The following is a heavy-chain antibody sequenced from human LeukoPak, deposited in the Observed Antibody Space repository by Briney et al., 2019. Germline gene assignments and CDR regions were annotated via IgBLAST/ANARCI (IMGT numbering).Heavy chain of an antibody. D-gene: IGHD3-10*01. J-gene: IGHJ4*02. CDR1: GYTFTSYD. V-gene: IGHV1-2*02. CDR3: ARGFITMVRGVDFDY. CDR2: INPNSGGT. Sequence: ASVKVSCKASGYTFTSYDINWVRQATGQGLEWMGWINPNSGGTNYAQKFQGRVTMTRDTSISTAYMELSRLRSDDTAVYYCARGFITMVRGVDFDYWGQGTLVTVSS.